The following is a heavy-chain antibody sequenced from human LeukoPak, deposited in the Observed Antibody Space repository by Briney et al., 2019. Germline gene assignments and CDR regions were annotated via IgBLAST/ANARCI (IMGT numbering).Heavy chain of an antibody. CDR1: LYTFPSYG. J-gene: IGHJ4*02. CDR2: ISAYNGNT. V-gene: IGHV1-18*01. Sequence: GSVKDSCMASLYTFPSYGISWVRQAPGQGVEWMGWISAYNGNTNYAQKLQGRVTMTTDTSTSTAYMELRSLRSDDTAVYYCAREDSSGLGVLLGYWGQGTLVTVSS. D-gene: IGHD6-19*01. CDR3: AREDSSGLGVLLGY.